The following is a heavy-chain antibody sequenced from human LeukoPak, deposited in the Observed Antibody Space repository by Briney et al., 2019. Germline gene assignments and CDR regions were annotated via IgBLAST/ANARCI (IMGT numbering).Heavy chain of an antibody. CDR2: ISWNSGSI. D-gene: IGHD5-12*01. CDR3: AKDGGYDLNTYYFDY. V-gene: IGHV3-9*01. J-gene: IGHJ4*02. CDR1: GFIFDDYA. Sequence: GRSLRLSCAASGFIFDDYAMHWVRQAPGKGLGWVSGISWNSGSIGYADSVKGRFTISRDNAKNSLYLQMNNLRAEDTAFYYCAKDGGYDLNTYYFDYWGQGTLVTVSS.